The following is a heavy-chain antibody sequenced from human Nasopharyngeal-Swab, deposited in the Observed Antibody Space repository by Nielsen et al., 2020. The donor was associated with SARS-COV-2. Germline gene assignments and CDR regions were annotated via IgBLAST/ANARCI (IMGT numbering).Heavy chain of an antibody. CDR1: GGSISSYY. D-gene: IGHD6-6*01. CDR3: AREYSSSSALLDY. Sequence: SETLSLTCTVSGGSISSYYWSWIRQPPGKGLEWIGYIYYSGSTNYNPSLKSRVTISVDTSKNQFSLKLSSVTAADTAVYYCAREYSSSSALLDYWGQGTLVTVSS. CDR2: IYYSGST. V-gene: IGHV4-59*12. J-gene: IGHJ4*02.